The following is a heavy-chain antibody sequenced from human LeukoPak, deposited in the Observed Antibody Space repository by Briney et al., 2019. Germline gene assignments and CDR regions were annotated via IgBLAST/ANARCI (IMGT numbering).Heavy chain of an antibody. V-gene: IGHV4-59*01. J-gene: IGHJ4*02. Sequence: SETLSLTCTVSGGSISSYYWSWIRQPPGKGLEWIGYIYYSGSTNYNPSLKSRATISVDTSKNQFSLKLSSVTAADTAVYYCARVAFGSYYVFFDYWGQGTLVTVSS. CDR2: IYYSGST. CDR1: GGSISSYY. D-gene: IGHD1-26*01. CDR3: ARVAFGSYYVFFDY.